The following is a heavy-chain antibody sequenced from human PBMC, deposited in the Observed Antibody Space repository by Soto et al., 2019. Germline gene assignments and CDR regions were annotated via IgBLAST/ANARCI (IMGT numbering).Heavy chain of an antibody. CDR1: GGSISSSSYY. Sequence: SETLSLTCTVSGGSISSSSYYWGWIRQPPGKGLEWIGSIYYSGSTYYNPSLKSRVTISVDTSKNQFSLKLSSVTAADTAVYYCARHILYCSGGSCYRNWFDPWGQGTLVAVSS. CDR2: IYYSGST. D-gene: IGHD2-15*01. CDR3: ARHILYCSGGSCYRNWFDP. V-gene: IGHV4-39*01. J-gene: IGHJ5*02.